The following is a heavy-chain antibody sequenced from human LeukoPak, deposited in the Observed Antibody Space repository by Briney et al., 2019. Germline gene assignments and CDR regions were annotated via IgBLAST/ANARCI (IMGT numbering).Heavy chain of an antibody. Sequence: GGSLRLSCAASGFIFSNYAMSWVRQAPGKGLECVSGISDSGSKTHYADSVKGRFTISRDNSKNTLYLQMNSLGAEDTAVYYCAKGMFYYASGSSDYWGQGTLVTVSS. V-gene: IGHV3-23*01. J-gene: IGHJ4*02. CDR1: GFIFSNYA. CDR2: ISDSGSKT. CDR3: AKGMFYYASGSSDY. D-gene: IGHD3-10*01.